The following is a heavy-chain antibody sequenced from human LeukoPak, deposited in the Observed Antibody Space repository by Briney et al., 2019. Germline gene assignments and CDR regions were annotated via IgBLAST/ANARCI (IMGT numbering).Heavy chain of an antibody. CDR2: IIPIFGTA. CDR1: GGTFSSYA. J-gene: IGHJ6*02. CDR3: ARDWGYCSSTSCYEGYYYGMDV. Sequence: GASVKVSCKASGGTFSSYAISWVRQAPGQGLEWMGGIIPIFGTANYAQKFQGRVTITADESTSTAYMELSSLRSEDTAVYYCARDWGYCSSTSCYEGYYYGMDVWGQGTTVTVSS. D-gene: IGHD2-2*01. V-gene: IGHV1-69*13.